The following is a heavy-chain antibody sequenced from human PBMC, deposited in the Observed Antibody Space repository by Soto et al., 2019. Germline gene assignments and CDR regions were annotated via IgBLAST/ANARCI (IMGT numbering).Heavy chain of an antibody. J-gene: IGHJ5*01. CDR2: ISGSGEST. CDR1: GFPFSGYA. D-gene: IGHD3-22*01. Sequence: GGSLRLSCAASGFPFSGYAMSWVRRAPGRGPEWVSSISGSGESTHYADSVKGRSTISRDNSKNTLYLQMNSLRAEDTAVYYCAKEGAGYYDSSPYDSWGQGTLVTVSS. CDR3: AKEGAGYYDSSPYDS. V-gene: IGHV3-23*01.